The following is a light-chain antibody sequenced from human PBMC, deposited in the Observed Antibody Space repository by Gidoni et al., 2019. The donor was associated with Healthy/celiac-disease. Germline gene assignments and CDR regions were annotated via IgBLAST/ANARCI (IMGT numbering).Light chain of an antibody. V-gene: IGKV1-39*01. Sequence: DIQMTQSPSSLSASVGDRVTITCRASQSISSYLNWYQQKPGKAPKLLIYAASSLQSGVPSRFSGSGSGTDFTLTTSSLQPEDFATYYCQQSYSTSAFTFXGXTKVEIK. CDR2: AAS. CDR1: QSISSY. CDR3: QQSYSTSAFT. J-gene: IGKJ4*01.